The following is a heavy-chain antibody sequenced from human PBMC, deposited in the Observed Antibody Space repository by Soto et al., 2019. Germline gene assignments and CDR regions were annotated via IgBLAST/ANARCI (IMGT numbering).Heavy chain of an antibody. CDR1: GFTFSSYG. CDR2: ISYDGSNK. J-gene: IGHJ6*02. Sequence: QVQLVESGGGVVQPGRSLRLSCAASGFTFSSYGMHWVRQAPGKGLEWVAVISYDGSNKYYADSVKGRFTISRDNSKNTMYLLMNSMRAENTAVYYLATAQLPDGSSAYYYNYGMDVWGQGTTVTVSS. D-gene: IGHD3-22*01. CDR3: ATAQLPDGSSAYYYNYGMDV. V-gene: IGHV3-30*03.